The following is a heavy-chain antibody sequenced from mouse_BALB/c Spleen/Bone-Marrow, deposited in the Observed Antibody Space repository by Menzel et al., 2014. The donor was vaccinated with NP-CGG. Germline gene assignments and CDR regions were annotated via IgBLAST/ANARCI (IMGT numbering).Heavy chain of an antibody. CDR2: INPYNGGS. CDR3: AREGYGSSYGFAY. CDR1: GYSFAGYT. V-gene: IGHV1-18*01. D-gene: IGHD1-1*01. Sequence: EVQLQQSGPEPVKPGASMKISCKASGYSFAGYTMNWVKQSHGKNLEWIGLINPYNGGSSYNQKFKGKATLTVDKSSSTAYMELLSLTSEDSAVYYCAREGYGSSYGFAYWGQGTLVTVSA. J-gene: IGHJ3*01.